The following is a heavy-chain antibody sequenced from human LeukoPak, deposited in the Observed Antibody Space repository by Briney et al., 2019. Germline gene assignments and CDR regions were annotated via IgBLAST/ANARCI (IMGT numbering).Heavy chain of an antibody. D-gene: IGHD6-19*01. CDR1: GFTFSSYS. V-gene: IGHV3-21*01. CDR2: ISSSSSYI. CDR3: ARDRSSGWYDGGHFDY. J-gene: IGHJ4*02. Sequence: PGGSLRLSCAASGFTFSSYSMNWVRQAPGKGLEWVSSISSSSSYIYYADSVKGRFTISRDNAKNSLYLQMNSLRAEDTAVYYCARDRSSGWYDGGHFDYWGQGTLVTVSS.